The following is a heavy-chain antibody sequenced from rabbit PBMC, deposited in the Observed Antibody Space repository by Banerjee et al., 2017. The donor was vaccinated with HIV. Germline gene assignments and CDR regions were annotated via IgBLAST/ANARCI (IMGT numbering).Heavy chain of an antibody. D-gene: IGHD6-1*01. J-gene: IGHJ4*01. V-gene: IGHV1S45*01. Sequence: QEQLVESGGGLVQPEGSLTLTCKASGFSFSSGYDMSWVRQAPGKGLEWIGCIYAGGGGDTYYASWAKGRFTISKTSSTTMTLQMTSLTAADTATYFCARGYGAAYSAYAYFNLWGPGTLVTVS. CDR2: IYAGGGGDT. CDR3: ARGYGAAYSAYAYFNL. CDR1: GFSFSSGYD.